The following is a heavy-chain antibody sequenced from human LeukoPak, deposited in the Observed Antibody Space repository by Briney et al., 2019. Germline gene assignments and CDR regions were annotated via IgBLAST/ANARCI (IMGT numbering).Heavy chain of an antibody. D-gene: IGHD2-15*01. Sequence: GGSLRLSCAASGFTISSYSMNWVRQAPGKGLEWVSSISSSSSYIYYADSVKGRFTISRENAKNSLYLQMNSLRAEDTAVYYCARDRRGYCSGGSCNSVGTDYYYGMDVWGQGTTVTVSS. CDR2: ISSSSSYI. CDR1: GFTISSYS. CDR3: ARDRRGYCSGGSCNSVGTDYYYGMDV. V-gene: IGHV3-21*06. J-gene: IGHJ6*02.